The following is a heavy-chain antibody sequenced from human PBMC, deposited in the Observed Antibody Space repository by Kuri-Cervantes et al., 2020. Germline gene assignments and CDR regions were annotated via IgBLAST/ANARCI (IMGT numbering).Heavy chain of an antibody. D-gene: IGHD3-3*01. CDR1: GFAFSSYS. J-gene: IGHJ6*02. Sequence: GGSLRLSCAASGFAFSSYSMNWVRQAPGKGLEWVSSISSSSYIYYADSVKGRFTISRDNAKNSLYLQMNSLRAEDTAVYYCARESSPDFWSGYYTNSVFAPRYYYYGMDVWGQGTTVTVSS. CDR2: ISSSSYI. CDR3: ARESSPDFWSGYYTNSVFAPRYYYYGMDV. V-gene: IGHV3-21*01.